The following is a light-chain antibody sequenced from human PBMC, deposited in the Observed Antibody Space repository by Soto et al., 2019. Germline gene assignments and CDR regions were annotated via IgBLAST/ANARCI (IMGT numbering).Light chain of an antibody. CDR3: ISYTSSSIDYV. V-gene: IGLV2-14*01. CDR2: EVS. J-gene: IGLJ1*01. Sequence: QSALTQPASVSGSPGQSITISCTGTSCDVGGYNYVSWYQQHPGKAPKLVIYEVSNRPSGVSNRFSGSKSGNTASLTISGLQAEDEADYYCISYTSSSIDYVFGTGTKVTVL. CDR1: SCDVGGYNY.